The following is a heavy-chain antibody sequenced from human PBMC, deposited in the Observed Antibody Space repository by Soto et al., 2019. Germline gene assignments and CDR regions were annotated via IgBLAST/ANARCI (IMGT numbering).Heavy chain of an antibody. CDR2: IHHSGTT. Sequence: PSETLSLTCAVSGDSISSSNWWHWFRQPPGKGLEWIGEIHHSGTTNYNPSLKSRVAISVDRSKNQFSLKLNSVTAADTAVYYCARVRQYCSATSCYLDPWGQGTLVTVSS. CDR1: GDSISSSNW. D-gene: IGHD2-2*01. CDR3: ARVRQYCSATSCYLDP. J-gene: IGHJ5*02. V-gene: IGHV4-4*02.